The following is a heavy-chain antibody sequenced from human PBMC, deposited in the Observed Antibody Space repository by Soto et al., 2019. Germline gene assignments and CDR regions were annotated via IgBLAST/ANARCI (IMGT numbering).Heavy chain of an antibody. Sequence: ASVKVSCKASGYTFTSYYMHWVRQAPGQGLEWMGIINPSGGSTSYAQKFQGRVTMTRDTSTSTVYMELSSLRSEDTAVYYCARDRAIAVAGRPFMDVWGKGTTVTVSS. V-gene: IGHV1-46*03. D-gene: IGHD6-19*01. CDR3: ARDRAIAVAGRPFMDV. CDR2: INPSGGST. CDR1: GYTFTSYY. J-gene: IGHJ6*03.